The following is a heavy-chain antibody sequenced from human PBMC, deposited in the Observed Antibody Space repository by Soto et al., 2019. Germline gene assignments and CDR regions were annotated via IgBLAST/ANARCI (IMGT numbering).Heavy chain of an antibody. D-gene: IGHD4-17*01. J-gene: IGHJ3*02. CDR3: AREKTTVARSAFDI. CDR2: INPNSGGM. Sequence: ASVKVSCKASGYTFNRYYMHWVRQAPGPGLEWMGRINPNSGGMNYAQKFQGRVTMTSDTSISTAYMELSRLTSDDTAVYYCAREKTTVARSAFDIWGQGTMVTVSS. CDR1: GYTFNRYY. V-gene: IGHV1-2*02.